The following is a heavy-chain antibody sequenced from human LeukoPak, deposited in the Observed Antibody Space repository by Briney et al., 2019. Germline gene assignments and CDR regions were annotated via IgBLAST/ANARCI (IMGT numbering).Heavy chain of an antibody. CDR2: IYFSGST. CDR3: ARAGYSSGYVGGFDY. J-gene: IGHJ4*02. V-gene: IGHV4-59*01. D-gene: IGHD5-18*01. Sequence: SETLSLTCTVSGGSINSYYWNWIRQSPGKGLEWIGHIYFSGSTNYNPSLKSRVIISVDMSKNRFSLRLGSVTAADTAVYYCARAGYSSGYVGGFDYWGQGALVTVSS. CDR1: GGSINSYY.